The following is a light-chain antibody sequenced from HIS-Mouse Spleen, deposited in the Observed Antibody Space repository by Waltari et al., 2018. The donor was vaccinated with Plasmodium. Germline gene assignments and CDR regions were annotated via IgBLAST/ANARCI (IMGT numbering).Light chain of an antibody. CDR2: GAS. CDR1: QSVSSN. V-gene: IGKV3-15*01. Sequence: EIVMTQSPATLSVSPGERATPSCRASQSVSSNLAWYQQKPGQAPRLLNYGASTRATGIAARFSCSGSGKEFTLTISSLQSEDFAVYYCQQYNNWSFTFGPGTKVDIK. J-gene: IGKJ3*01. CDR3: QQYNNWSFT.